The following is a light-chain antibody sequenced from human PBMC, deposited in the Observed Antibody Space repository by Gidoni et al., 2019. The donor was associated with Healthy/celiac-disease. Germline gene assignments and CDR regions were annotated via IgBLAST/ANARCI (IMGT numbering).Light chain of an antibody. V-gene: IGKV2-30*02. CDR2: KVS. Sequence: DVVMTQSLLSLPVTLGQPASISCRSSQSLVHSDGNTYLNWFQQRPGQSPRRLIYKVSSRDSGVPDRFSGSGSGTDFTLKISRVEAEDVGVYYCMQGTHWPPTFGQGTKVEIK. CDR3: MQGTHWPPT. J-gene: IGKJ1*01. CDR1: QSLVHSDGNTY.